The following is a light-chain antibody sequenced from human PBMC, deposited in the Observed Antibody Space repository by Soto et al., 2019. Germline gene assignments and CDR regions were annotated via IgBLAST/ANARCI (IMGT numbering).Light chain of an antibody. CDR1: QSVSSY. V-gene: IGKV3-11*01. J-gene: IGKJ5*01. CDR3: QQRSNWPIT. CDR2: DAS. Sequence: EIVLTQSPATLSLSPGERATLSCRASQSVSSYLAWYQQKPGQAPRLLIYDASNRATGIPARFSGSGSGTDFTLNISXXXXEDFAVYYCQQRSNWPITFGQGTRLEIX.